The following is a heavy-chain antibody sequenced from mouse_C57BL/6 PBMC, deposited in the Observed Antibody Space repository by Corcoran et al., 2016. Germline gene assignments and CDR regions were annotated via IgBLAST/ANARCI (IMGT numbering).Heavy chain of an antibody. CDR3: AISTTVIFDY. CDR2: INTYSGVP. CDR1: GYTFTTYG. V-gene: IGHV9-3*01. Sequence: QIQLVQSGPELKKPGETVKISCKASGYTFTTYGMSWVKQAPGKGLKWMGWINTYSGVPTYADDFKGRFAFSLETSASTAYLQINNLKNEDTATYFCAISTTVIFDYWGQGTTLTVSS. D-gene: IGHD2-1*01. J-gene: IGHJ2*01.